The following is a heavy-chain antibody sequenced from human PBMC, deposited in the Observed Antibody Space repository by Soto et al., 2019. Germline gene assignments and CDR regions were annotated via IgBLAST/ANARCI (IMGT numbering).Heavy chain of an antibody. J-gene: IGHJ6*02. CDR3: AKSTTLRGYGMDV. D-gene: IGHD1-26*01. Sequence: QVQLVESGGGVVQPGRSLRLSCAASGFTFSSYAMHGVRQSPGKGLEWVAVISCDGSNKYYADSVKGRFTISRDNSKNTRYLQMNSLIAEDTAVYYCAKSTTLRGYGMDVWGQGTTVTVSS. V-gene: IGHV3-30-3*01. CDR1: GFTFSSYA. CDR2: ISCDGSNK.